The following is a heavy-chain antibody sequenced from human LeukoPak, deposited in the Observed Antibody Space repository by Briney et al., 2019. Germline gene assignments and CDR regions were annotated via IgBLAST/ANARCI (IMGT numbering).Heavy chain of an antibody. CDR1: GFTFCDYY. V-gene: IGHV3-74*01. J-gene: IGHJ1*01. Sequence: GGSLRLSCAASGFTFCDYYMQWIRQAPGKGLVWVSRISSDGSSRSYADSVKGRFTISRDSAENTLYLQMNRLRAEDAAVYYCAKEIYGDSTGGRFQHWGKGTLVTVSS. CDR3: AKEIYGDSTGGRFQH. CDR2: ISSDGSSR. D-gene: IGHD4-17*01.